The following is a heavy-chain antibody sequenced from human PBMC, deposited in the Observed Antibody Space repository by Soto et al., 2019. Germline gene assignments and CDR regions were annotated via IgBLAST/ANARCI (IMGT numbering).Heavy chain of an antibody. CDR1: GFTFGNYG. D-gene: IGHD6-13*01. CDR3: ARSLFIASTDTEPFDS. J-gene: IGHJ4*02. CDR2: ISSSSRRT. Sequence: GGSLRLSCETSGFTFGNYGMGWVCQAPGKGLYWVSGISSSSRRTYYADSVRGRFTISRDNSRNTLYLHMNSLRAEDTAVHYCARSLFIASTDTEPFDSWGQGTLVTVSS. V-gene: IGHV3-23*01.